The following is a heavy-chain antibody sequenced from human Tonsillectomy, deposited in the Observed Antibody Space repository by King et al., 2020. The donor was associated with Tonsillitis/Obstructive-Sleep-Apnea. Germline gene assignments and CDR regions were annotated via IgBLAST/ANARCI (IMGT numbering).Heavy chain of an antibody. CDR3: ASGDPYSHR. CDR2: IYYSGST. V-gene: IGHV4-59*08. Sequence: VQLQESGPGLVKPSETLSLTCTVSGGSISSYYWSWIRQPPGKGLEWIGYIYYSGSTNYNPSLKSRVTISVDTSKNQFSLKLSSVTAADTAVYYCASGDPYSHRWGQGTLVTVSS. J-gene: IGHJ4*02. CDR1: GGSISSYY. D-gene: IGHD3-10*01.